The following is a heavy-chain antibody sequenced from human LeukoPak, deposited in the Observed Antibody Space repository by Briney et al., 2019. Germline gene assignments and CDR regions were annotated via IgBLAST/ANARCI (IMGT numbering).Heavy chain of an antibody. D-gene: IGHD3-22*01. J-gene: IGHJ3*02. CDR2: IYTSGST. CDR1: GGSISIYY. V-gene: IGHV4-4*07. CDR3: AKSNGYGLIDI. Sequence: PSETLSLTCTVSGGSISIYYWSWIRHPAGKGREWIGRIYTSGSTYYSPSLKSRVTISLDTSRNQFSLKLNSVTAADTAVYYCAKSNGYGLIDIWGQGTMVTVSS.